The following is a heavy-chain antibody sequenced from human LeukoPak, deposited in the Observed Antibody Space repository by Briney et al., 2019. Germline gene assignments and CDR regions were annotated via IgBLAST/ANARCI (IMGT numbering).Heavy chain of an antibody. CDR3: AKDGKTRNWNYFQAKPVY. J-gene: IGHJ4*02. CDR1: GFTFSSYG. D-gene: IGHD1-7*01. CDR2: ISYDGSNK. V-gene: IGHV3-30*18. Sequence: PGRSLRLSCAASGFTFSSYGMHWVRQAPGKGLEWVAVISYDGSNKYYADSVKGRFTISRDNSKNTLYLQMNSLRAEDTAVYYCAKDGKTRNWNYFQAKPVYWGQGTLVTVSS.